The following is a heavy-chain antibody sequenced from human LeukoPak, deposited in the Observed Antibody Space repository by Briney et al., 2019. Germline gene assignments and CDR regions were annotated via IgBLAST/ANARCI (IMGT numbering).Heavy chain of an antibody. V-gene: IGHV4-4*07. D-gene: IGHD2-2*01. CDR3: ARQYCSSPSCRYYYYYMDV. J-gene: IGHJ6*03. Sequence: ASETLSLTCTVSGGSISSYYWSWIRQPAGKGLEWIGRIYTSGSTNYNPSLKSRVTMSVDTSKNQFSLKLSSVTAADTAVYHCARQYCSSPSCRYYYYYMDVWGKGTTVTVSS. CDR2: IYTSGST. CDR1: GGSISSYY.